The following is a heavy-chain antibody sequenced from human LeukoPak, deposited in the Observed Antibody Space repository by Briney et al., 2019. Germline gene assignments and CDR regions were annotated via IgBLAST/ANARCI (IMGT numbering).Heavy chain of an antibody. CDR3: ARASGQRPAAAAPGY. CDR1: GYTFTSYA. Sequence: ASVKVSCKASGYTFTSYAMHWVRQAPGQRLEWMGWINAGNGNTKYSQKFQGRVTITRDTYASTAYMELSSLRSEDTAVYYCARASGQRPAAAAPGYWGQGTLVTVSS. CDR2: INAGNGNT. V-gene: IGHV1-3*01. J-gene: IGHJ4*02. D-gene: IGHD6-13*01.